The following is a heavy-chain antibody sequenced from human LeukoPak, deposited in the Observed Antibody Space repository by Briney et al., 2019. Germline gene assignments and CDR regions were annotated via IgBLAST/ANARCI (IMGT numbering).Heavy chain of an antibody. J-gene: IGHJ4*02. V-gene: IGHV3-21*01. CDR3: ARDRSGGSCYDY. CDR1: GFTFSSYS. CDR2: ISSSSSYI. D-gene: IGHD2-15*01. Sequence: GGSLRLSCAASGFTFSSYSMNWVRQAPGKGLEWVSSISSSSSYIYYADSVKGRFTISRDNAKNSLYLQMNSLRAEDTAVYYCARDRSGGSCYDYWGQGTLVTVSS.